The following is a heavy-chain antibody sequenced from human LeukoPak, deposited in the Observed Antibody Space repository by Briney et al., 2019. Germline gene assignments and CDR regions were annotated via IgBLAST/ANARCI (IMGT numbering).Heavy chain of an antibody. CDR3: ARRGYSGSYYLADY. V-gene: IGHV5-51*01. Sequence: GASLKISCKGSGSIFTSYWIGWVRQLPGKGLEWMGIIYPGDSDTRYSPSFQGQVTISADKSISTAYLQWSSLKASDTAMYYCARRGYSGSYYLADYWGQGTLVTVSS. CDR2: IYPGDSDT. D-gene: IGHD1-26*01. CDR1: GSIFTSYW. J-gene: IGHJ4*02.